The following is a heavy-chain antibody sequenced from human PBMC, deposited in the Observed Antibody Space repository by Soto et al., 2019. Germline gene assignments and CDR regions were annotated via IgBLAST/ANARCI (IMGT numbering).Heavy chain of an antibody. V-gene: IGHV4-61*01. D-gene: IGHD5-12*01. Sequence: QVQLQESGPGLVKPSETLSVTCTVSGGSVSSRSHFWSWIRQPPGGGLQWIGYIFYSGSTNYNPSLVHRAGQSVDTSRNQYSLRLTSVTAADTALYYRARYDAESGSNKNYPWGQGTLVAVSA. CDR3: ARYDAESGSNKNYP. CDR2: IFYSGST. CDR1: GGSVSSRSHF. J-gene: IGHJ5*02.